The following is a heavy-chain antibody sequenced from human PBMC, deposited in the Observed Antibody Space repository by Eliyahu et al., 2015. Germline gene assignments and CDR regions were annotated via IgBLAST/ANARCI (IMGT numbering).Heavy chain of an antibody. CDR2: ISAYNANI. CDR1: GYTLTDSG. Sequence: QFQLVQSGAEVKKPGASVKVSCKASGYTLTDSGITWVRQAPGQGLEWMGWISAYNANINYGQKFQGRVTMTTDTSTSTAYMELESLRSDDTALYYCARVSPYYYDSSGSWVGGLEIWGQGTMITVSS. CDR3: ARVSPYYYDSSGSWVGGLEI. V-gene: IGHV1-18*01. D-gene: IGHD3-22*01. J-gene: IGHJ3*02.